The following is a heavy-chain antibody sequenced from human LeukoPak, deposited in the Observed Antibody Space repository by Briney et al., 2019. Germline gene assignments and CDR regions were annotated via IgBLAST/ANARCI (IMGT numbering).Heavy chain of an antibody. Sequence: GGSLRLSCAASGFTFSSCAMSWVRQAPGKGLEWVSAISGSGGSTYYADSVKGRFTISRENSKNTLYVQMNSLRAEDTAVYYCASGGSGYSSSWLGFYWGQGTLVTVSS. J-gene: IGHJ4*02. D-gene: IGHD6-13*01. CDR1: GFTFSSCA. CDR2: ISGSGGST. V-gene: IGHV3-23*01. CDR3: ASGGSGYSSSWLGFY.